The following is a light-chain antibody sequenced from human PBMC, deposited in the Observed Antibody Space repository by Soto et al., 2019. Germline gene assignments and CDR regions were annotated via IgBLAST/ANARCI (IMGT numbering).Light chain of an antibody. CDR3: SSYTTSNTRQIV. Sequence: QSALPQPSSVSGSPGESITIYCPGTSSDVGGYNYVSWYQHHPGKAPKLIIYDVSNRPSGVSNRFSGSKSGNTASLTISGLQPEDEADYYCSSYTTSNTRQIVFGTGTRSPS. V-gene: IGLV2-14*03. CDR2: DVS. CDR1: SSDVGGYNY. J-gene: IGLJ1*01.